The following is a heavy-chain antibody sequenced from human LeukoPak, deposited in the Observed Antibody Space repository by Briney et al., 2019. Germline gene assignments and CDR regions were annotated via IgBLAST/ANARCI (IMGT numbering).Heavy chain of an antibody. Sequence: GGSLRLSCAASGFTFSNYAMSWVRQAPGKGLEWVGFIRSKGYGGTTEYAASVKGRFTISRDGFKSVAYLQMNSLITEDTAVYYCTRDVRHSYGPPSDYWGQGTLVIVSS. J-gene: IGHJ4*02. CDR2: IRSKGYGGTT. V-gene: IGHV3-49*04. CDR3: TRDVRHSYGPPSDY. D-gene: IGHD5-18*01. CDR1: GFTFSNYA.